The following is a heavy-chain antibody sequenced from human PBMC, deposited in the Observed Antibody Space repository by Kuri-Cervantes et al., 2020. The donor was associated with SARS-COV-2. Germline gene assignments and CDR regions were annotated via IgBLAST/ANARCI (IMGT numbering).Heavy chain of an antibody. J-gene: IGHJ4*02. CDR3: ARDRVGVHDS. Sequence: GESLKISCAASGFTFSRYAMHWVRQAPGKGLEWVAVISYDGSNKDYTASGKGRSTISRDSSQNTLYLQMKSLRTEDTALYYCARDRVGVHDSWGQGTLVTVSS. CDR1: GFTFSRYA. V-gene: IGHV3-30-3*01. CDR2: ISYDGSNK. D-gene: IGHD2-21*01.